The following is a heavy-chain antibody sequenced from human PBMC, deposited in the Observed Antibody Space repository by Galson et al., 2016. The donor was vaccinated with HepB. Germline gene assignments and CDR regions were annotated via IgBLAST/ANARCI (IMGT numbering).Heavy chain of an antibody. D-gene: IGHD3-22*01. CDR2: IIPTIAPA. V-gene: IGHV1-69*13. Sequence: SVKVSCKASGGTLTKDGFNWVRQAPGLGLEWMGGIIPTIAPANYAQKFQGRVTITADESTSTAYLEMRSLTSEDTAVYYCASGKYFDSSGYYEIFQIWGQGSMVAVYS. CDR3: ASGKYFDSSGYYEIFQI. J-gene: IGHJ4*02. CDR1: GGTLTKDG.